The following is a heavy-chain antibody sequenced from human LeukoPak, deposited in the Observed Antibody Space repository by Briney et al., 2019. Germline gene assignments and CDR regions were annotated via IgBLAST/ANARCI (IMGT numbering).Heavy chain of an antibody. D-gene: IGHD1-26*01. V-gene: IGHV3-7*01. CDR3: ARVSYYPHDTFDI. CDR1: GFTFSSYW. CDR2: IKQDGSEK. Sequence: PGGSLRLSRAASGFTFSSYWMNWVRQAPGKGLEWVAKIKQDGSEKYYVDSVKGRFTISRDNAKNSLYLQMNSLRAEDTALYYCARVSYYPHDTFDIWGQGTMVTVSS. J-gene: IGHJ3*02.